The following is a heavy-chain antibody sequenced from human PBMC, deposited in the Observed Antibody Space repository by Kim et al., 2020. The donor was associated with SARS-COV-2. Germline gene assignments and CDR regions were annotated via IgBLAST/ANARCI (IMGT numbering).Heavy chain of an antibody. V-gene: IGHV4-34*01. CDR3: ARDLGDYADY. J-gene: IGHJ4*02. CDR2: INHSGRT. CDR1: GGSFSGYY. Sequence: SETLSLTCGVYGGSFSGYYWSWIRQAPGKGLEWIGEINHSGRTNYNPSLKSRVSISVDTSKNQFSLQLTSVTAADTAVYYCARDLGDYADYWGQGTLGTVSS. D-gene: IGHD4-17*01.